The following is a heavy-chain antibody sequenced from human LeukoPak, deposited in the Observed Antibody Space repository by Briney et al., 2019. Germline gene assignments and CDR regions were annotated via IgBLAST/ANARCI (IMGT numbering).Heavy chain of an antibody. J-gene: IGHJ5*02. CDR1: GDSFSSYY. V-gene: IGHV4-4*07. CDR2: IYTSGST. Sequence: SETLSLTCTVSGDSFSSYYWSWIRQPAGKGLEWIGCIYTSGSTNYNPSLKSRVTMSVDTSKNQLSLKLRSVTAADTAVYFCARGAYEGETYSGYDFWFDPWGQGTLVTVSS. D-gene: IGHD5-12*01. CDR3: ARGAYEGETYSGYDFWFDP.